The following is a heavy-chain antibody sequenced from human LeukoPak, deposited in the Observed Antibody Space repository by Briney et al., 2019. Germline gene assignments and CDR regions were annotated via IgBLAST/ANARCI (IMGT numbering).Heavy chain of an antibody. CDR3: AKDLCSGGSCYVADY. D-gene: IGHD2-15*01. CDR1: GFTFSSYA. V-gene: IGHV3-23*01. Sequence: GGSLRLSRAASGFTFSSYAMSWVRQAPGKGLEWVSAISGSGGSTYYADSVKGRFTISRDNSKNTLYLQMNSLRAEDTAVYYCAKDLCSGGSCYVADYWGQGTLVTVSS. J-gene: IGHJ4*02. CDR2: ISGSGGST.